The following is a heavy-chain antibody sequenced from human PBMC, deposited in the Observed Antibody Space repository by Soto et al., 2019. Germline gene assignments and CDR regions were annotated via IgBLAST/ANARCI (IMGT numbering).Heavy chain of an antibody. J-gene: IGHJ4*02. CDR2: ISGSGGST. D-gene: IGHD2-2*01. V-gene: IGHV3-23*01. CDR3: ATMLGYCSSTSCYADY. CDR1: GFTFSSYA. Sequence: GGSLRLSCAASGFTFSSYAMSWVRQAPGKGLEWVSAISGSGGSTYYADSVKGRFTISRDNSKNTLYLQMNSLRAEDTAVYYCATMLGYCSSTSCYADYWGQGTLVTVSS.